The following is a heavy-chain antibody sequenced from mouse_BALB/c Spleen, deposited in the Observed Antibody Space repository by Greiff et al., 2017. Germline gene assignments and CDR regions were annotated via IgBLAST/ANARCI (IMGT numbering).Heavy chain of an antibody. CDR2: IYPGDGDT. J-gene: IGHJ2*01. CDR3: ARWGYYDYDGGNFDY. CDR1: GYAFSSYW. Sequence: QVQLKQSGAELVRPGSSVKISCKASGYAFSSYWMNWVKQRPGQGLEWIGQIYPGDGDTNYNGKFKGKATLTADKSSSTAYMQLSSLTSEDSAVYFCARWGYYDYDGGNFDYWGQGTTLTVSS. D-gene: IGHD2-4*01. V-gene: IGHV1-80*01.